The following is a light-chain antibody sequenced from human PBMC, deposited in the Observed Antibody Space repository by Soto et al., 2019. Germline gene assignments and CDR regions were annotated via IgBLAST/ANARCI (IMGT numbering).Light chain of an antibody. CDR1: ETVPSSY. Sequence: EIVLTQSPDTLSLSAGERATLSCRASETVPSSYLAWFQQRPSQAPRLLIYGASNRATGVTDRFSGSGSGADFSLTINGLEPEDFAVYICQQYGNSPLTFGGGTRVEIK. J-gene: IGKJ4*01. V-gene: IGKV3-20*01. CDR2: GAS. CDR3: QQYGNSPLT.